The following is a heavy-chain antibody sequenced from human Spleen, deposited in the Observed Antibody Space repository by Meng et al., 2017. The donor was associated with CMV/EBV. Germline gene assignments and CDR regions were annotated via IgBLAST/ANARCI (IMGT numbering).Heavy chain of an antibody. CDR1: GGTFSSYA. D-gene: IGHD2-2*01. V-gene: IGHV1-8*03. CDR2: ISGYNGNT. Sequence: ASVKVSCKASGGTFSSYAITWVRQAPGQGLEWMGWISGYNGNTNYAQKLQGRVTITRNTSISTAYMELSSLRSEDTAVYYCARGRGSSTSGVEYWGQGTLVTVSS. CDR3: ARGRGSSTSGVEY. J-gene: IGHJ4*02.